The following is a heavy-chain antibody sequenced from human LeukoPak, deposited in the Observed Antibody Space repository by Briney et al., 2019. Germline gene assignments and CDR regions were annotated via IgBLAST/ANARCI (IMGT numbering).Heavy chain of an antibody. J-gene: IGHJ3*02. Sequence: GRSLRLSCAASGFTFSSYAMHWVRQAPGKGLEWVAVISYNGSNKYYADSVKGRFTISRDNSKNTLYLQMNSLRAEDTAVYYCAREVVVVPAAMGVGAFDIWGQGTMVTVSS. V-gene: IGHV3-30*04. CDR2: ISYNGSNK. CDR3: AREVVVVPAAMGVGAFDI. CDR1: GFTFSSYA. D-gene: IGHD2-2*01.